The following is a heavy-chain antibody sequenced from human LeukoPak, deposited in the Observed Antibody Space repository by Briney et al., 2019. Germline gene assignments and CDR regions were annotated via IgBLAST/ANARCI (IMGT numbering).Heavy chain of an antibody. Sequence: GGSLRPSCAASGFTFSSYGMHWVRQAPGKGLEWVAVISYDGSNKYYADSVKGRFTISRDNSKNTLYLQMNSLRAEDTAVYYCAKPRGLNFWSGYYPSGMDVWGQGTTVTVSS. CDR3: AKPRGLNFWSGYYPSGMDV. D-gene: IGHD3-3*01. J-gene: IGHJ6*02. CDR2: ISYDGSNK. V-gene: IGHV3-30*18. CDR1: GFTFSSYG.